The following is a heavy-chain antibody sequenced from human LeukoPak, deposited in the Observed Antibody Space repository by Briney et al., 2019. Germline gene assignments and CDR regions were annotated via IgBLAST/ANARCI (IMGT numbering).Heavy chain of an antibody. CDR2: IKQDGSEK. Sequence: PGGSLRLSCAASGFTFSSYWMSWVRQAPGKGLEWVANIKQDGSEKYYVDSVKGRFTISRDNAKNSLYLQMNSLRAEDTAVYYCARGGYSSSWYGGDYWGQGTLVTVSS. J-gene: IGHJ4*02. CDR3: ARGGYSSSWYGGDY. V-gene: IGHV3-7*01. D-gene: IGHD6-13*01. CDR1: GFTFSSYW.